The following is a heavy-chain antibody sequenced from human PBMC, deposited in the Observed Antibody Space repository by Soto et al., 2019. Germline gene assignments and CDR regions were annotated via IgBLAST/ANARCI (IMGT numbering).Heavy chain of an antibody. D-gene: IGHD2-15*01. CDR2: IYSGGAT. CDR3: ARDSDLAGICSGDRGYAHYYVEV. CDR1: GFTVSSNY. V-gene: IGHV3-53*04. Sequence: GGSLRLSCAASGFTVSSNYMSWVRQAPGKGLEWVSVIYSGGATYYADSVKGRFIISRHNSKNTVDLQMNSLRVEDTAVYFCARDSDLAGICSGDRGYAHYYVEVWGIGTTVTVSS. J-gene: IGHJ6*03.